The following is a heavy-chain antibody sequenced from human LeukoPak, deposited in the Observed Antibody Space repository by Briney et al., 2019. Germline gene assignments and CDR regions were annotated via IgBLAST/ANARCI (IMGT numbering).Heavy chain of an antibody. CDR2: ISWNSGSI. J-gene: IGHJ4*02. CDR3: AISDY. Sequence: PGGSLRLSCAASGFTFDDYAMHWVRQAPGKGLEWVSGISWNSGSIGYADSVKGRFTISRDNAKNSLYLQMNSLRAEDTALYYCAISDYWGQGTLVTVSS. V-gene: IGHV3-9*01. CDR1: GFTFDDYA.